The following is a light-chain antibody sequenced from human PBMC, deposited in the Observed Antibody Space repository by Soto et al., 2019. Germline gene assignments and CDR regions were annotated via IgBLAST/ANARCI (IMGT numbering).Light chain of an antibody. J-gene: IGLJ1*01. Sequence: QSALTQPRSVSGSPGQSVTISCTGTSRDVGGYNFVSWYQQHPGKAPKFMIYDVTKRPSGVPDRFSGSKSGNTASLPISGLQAEDEADYYCCSYVGSYTSYVFGTGTKLTVL. CDR2: DVT. CDR1: SRDVGGYNF. V-gene: IGLV2-11*01. CDR3: CSYVGSYTSYV.